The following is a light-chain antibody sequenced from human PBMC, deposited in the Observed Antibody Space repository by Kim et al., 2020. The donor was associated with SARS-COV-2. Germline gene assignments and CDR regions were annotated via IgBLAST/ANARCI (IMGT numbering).Light chain of an antibody. V-gene: IGKV3-20*01. Sequence: SPGERANLSCRASQSVASTFLAWYQQRPGQAPRRLIYGASSRATGIPDRFSGSGSGTDFTLTISRLEPEDFAVYYCQQYDTSSITFGQGTRLEIK. CDR3: QQYDTSSIT. J-gene: IGKJ5*01. CDR2: GAS. CDR1: QSVASTF.